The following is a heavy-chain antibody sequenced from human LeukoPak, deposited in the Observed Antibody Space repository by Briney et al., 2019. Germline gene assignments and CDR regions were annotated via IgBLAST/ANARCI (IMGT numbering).Heavy chain of an antibody. CDR2: INPYSGGT. CDR1: RDTLTDYY. V-gene: IGHV1-2*02. J-gene: IGHJ3*02. D-gene: IGHD1-26*01. CDR3: AEVVAATATVALDI. Sequence: ASVKVSCKASRDTLTDYYMHWVRQAPGQGLEWMGWINPYSGGTNYARKFQGRVTMTWDTSIGTAYMELSTLRSDDTAVYYCAEVVAATATVALDIWGQETMVSASS.